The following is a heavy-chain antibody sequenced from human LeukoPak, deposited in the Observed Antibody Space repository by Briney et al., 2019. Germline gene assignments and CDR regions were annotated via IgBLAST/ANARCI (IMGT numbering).Heavy chain of an antibody. D-gene: IGHD4-17*01. CDR3: ARENYGDYSLADY. CDR2: IIPILGIA. Sequence: GASVKVSCKASGGTFSSYAISWVRQAPGQGLEWMGRIIPILGIANYAQKFQGRVTITADKSTSTAYMGLSSLRSEDTAVYYCARENYGDYSLADYWGQGTLVTVSS. J-gene: IGHJ4*02. V-gene: IGHV1-69*04. CDR1: GGTFSSYA.